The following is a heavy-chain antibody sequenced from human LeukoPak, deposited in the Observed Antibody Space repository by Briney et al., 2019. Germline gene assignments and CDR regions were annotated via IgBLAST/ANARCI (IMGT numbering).Heavy chain of an antibody. J-gene: IGHJ4*02. CDR2: IYTSGST. Sequence: PSETLSLTCTVSGGSISSYYWSWIRQPAGKGLEWIGRIYTSGSTNYNPSLKSRVTMSVDTSKNQFSLKLSSVTAADTAVYCCARAPVCGGDCYFDYWGQGTLVTVSS. V-gene: IGHV4-4*07. CDR3: ARAPVCGGDCYFDY. D-gene: IGHD2-21*01. CDR1: GGSISSYY.